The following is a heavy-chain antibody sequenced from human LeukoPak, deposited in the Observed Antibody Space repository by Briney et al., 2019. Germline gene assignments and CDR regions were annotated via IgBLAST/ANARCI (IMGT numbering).Heavy chain of an antibody. CDR3: ARDYGDYGVDY. CDR1: GGSFSGYY. V-gene: IGHV4-34*01. D-gene: IGHD4-17*01. CDR2: INHSGST. J-gene: IGHJ4*02. Sequence: SETLSLTCAVYGGSFSGYYWSWIRQPPGKGLEWIGEINHSGSTNYNPSLKSRVTISVDTSKNQFSLKLSSVTAADTAVYYCARDYGDYGVDYWGQGTLVTVSS.